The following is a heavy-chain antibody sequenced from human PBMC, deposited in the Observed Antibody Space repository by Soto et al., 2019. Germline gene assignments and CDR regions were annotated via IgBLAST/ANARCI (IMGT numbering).Heavy chain of an antibody. J-gene: IGHJ4*01. CDR3: AGITMMRGVIGY. V-gene: IGHV3-11*01. D-gene: IGHD3-10*01. CDR2: ISNSGTTI. CDR1: GFTFSDYY. Sequence: QVQLVESGGGLVKPGGSLRLSCAASGFTFSDYYMTWVRQAPGKGLEWVSYISNSGTTIYYADSVKGRFTISRDNAKNSLYLQMNSLRAEDTALYYCAGITMMRGVIGYWGQGTLVTVSS.